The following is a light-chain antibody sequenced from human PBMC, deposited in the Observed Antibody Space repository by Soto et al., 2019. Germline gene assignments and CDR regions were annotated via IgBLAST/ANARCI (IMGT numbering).Light chain of an antibody. CDR1: QDISIY. CDR3: QQYDNLPLT. J-gene: IGKJ4*01. Sequence: DIQMTQSPSSLSASVGDRVTITCQARQDISIYLNWYQHKPGKAPKLLIFDASILETGVPSRFSGSGSGTEFIFTLSSLQPEDVATYFCQQYDNLPLTFGVGTKVEI. V-gene: IGKV1-33*01. CDR2: DAS.